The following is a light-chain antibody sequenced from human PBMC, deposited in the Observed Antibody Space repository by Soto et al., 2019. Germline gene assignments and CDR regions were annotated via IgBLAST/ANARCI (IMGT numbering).Light chain of an antibody. CDR3: QHQCYLIG. V-gene: IGKV3-20*01. Sequence: IVMTQSPRTLSLSPGERATLSCRASQPINNNYVAWYQQKPGQAPSLLIYGASDRATGVPDRFSGSGSGTDFTLTISRLEPVDIAGYFCQHQCYLIGFGGGTKLESK. CDR1: QPINNNY. J-gene: IGKJ4*01. CDR2: GAS.